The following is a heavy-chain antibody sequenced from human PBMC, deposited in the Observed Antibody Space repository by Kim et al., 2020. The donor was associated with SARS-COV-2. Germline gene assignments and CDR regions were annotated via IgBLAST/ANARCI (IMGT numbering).Heavy chain of an antibody. Sequence: YEDTVKGRFTVSRDNSKNTLYLQMNSLTAGDTAVYYCAKYYGARKRWFDSWGQGTLVTVSP. V-gene: IGHV3-23*01. D-gene: IGHD2-21*01. J-gene: IGHJ5*01. CDR3: AKYYGARKRWFDS.